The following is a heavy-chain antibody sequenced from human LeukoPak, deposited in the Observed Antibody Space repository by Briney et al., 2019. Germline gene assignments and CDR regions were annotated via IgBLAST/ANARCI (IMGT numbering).Heavy chain of an antibody. CDR1: GYTFTGYF. CDR2: INPNTGGT. V-gene: IGHV1-2*02. Sequence: ASVKVSCKASGYTFTGYFMHWVRQAPGQGLEWMGWINPNTGGTNYAQKFQGRVTMTRDTSISTAYMELSSLRSDDTAVYFCAPTSVSYFDYWGQGTLVTVSS. D-gene: IGHD2-2*01. CDR3: APTSVSYFDY. J-gene: IGHJ4*02.